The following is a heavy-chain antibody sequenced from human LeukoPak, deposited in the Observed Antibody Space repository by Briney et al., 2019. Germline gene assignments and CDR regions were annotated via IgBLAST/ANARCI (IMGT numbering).Heavy chain of an antibody. CDR3: ARQYCSSTSCPFDY. J-gene: IGHJ4*02. D-gene: IGHD2-2*01. CDR2: IYPGDSDT. Sequence: GESLKISCKGSGYSFSSYWIAWVRQMPGKGLEWMGIIYPGDSDTRYSPSFQGQVTISADKSISTAYLQWSSLKASDTAMYYCARQYCSSTSCPFDYWGQGTLVTVSS. CDR1: GYSFSSYW. V-gene: IGHV5-51*01.